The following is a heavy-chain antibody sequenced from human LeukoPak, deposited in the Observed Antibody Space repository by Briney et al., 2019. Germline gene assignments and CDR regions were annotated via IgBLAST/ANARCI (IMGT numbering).Heavy chain of an antibody. CDR2: IRYDGSNK. CDR1: GFTFSSYG. Sequence: GGSLRLSCAASGFTFSSYGMHWVRQAPGKGLDWVAFIRYDGSNKYYADSVKGRFTISRDNSKNTLYLQMNSLRAEDTAVYYCAKDPIPIVVVPAANYYFDYWGQGTLVTVSS. V-gene: IGHV3-30*02. J-gene: IGHJ4*02. CDR3: AKDPIPIVVVPAANYYFDY. D-gene: IGHD2-2*01.